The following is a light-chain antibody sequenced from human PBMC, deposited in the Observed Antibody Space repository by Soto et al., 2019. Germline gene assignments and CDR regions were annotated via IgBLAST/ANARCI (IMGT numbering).Light chain of an antibody. CDR2: DAS. V-gene: IGKV3-11*01. CDR3: QHYNSYSEA. Sequence: EIVLPQSPATLSLSPGERATLSCRASQSVGSYLAWYQQKPGQAPRLLIYDASKRATGIPARFSGSGSGTQFTLTISSLQPDDFATYYCQHYNSYSEAFGQGTKVDIK. CDR1: QSVGSY. J-gene: IGKJ1*01.